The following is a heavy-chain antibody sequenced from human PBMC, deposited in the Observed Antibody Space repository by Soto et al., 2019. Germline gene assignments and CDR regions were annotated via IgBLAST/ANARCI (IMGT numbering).Heavy chain of an antibody. Sequence: PGGSLRLSGAACGFTFSNYAITWVRQAPWKGLEWVSGISDSDGYTYYAESVKGRFTISRDNSKNTVYLQMNSLRDEDTAVYYCAKNATTGWYVSLGQEALLTVCS. CDR3: AKNATTGWYVS. CDR2: ISDSDGYT. CDR1: GFTFSNYA. J-gene: IGHJ5*02. V-gene: IGHV3-23*01. D-gene: IGHD7-27*01.